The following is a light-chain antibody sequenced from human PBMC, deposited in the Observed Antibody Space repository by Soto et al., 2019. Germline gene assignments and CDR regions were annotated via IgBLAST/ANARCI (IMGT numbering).Light chain of an antibody. CDR1: QSISSY. CDR3: QQSYSTPRT. V-gene: IGKV1-39*01. Sequence: DIQMTQSPSSLCASVGDRVTITCRASQSISSYLNWYQQKPGKAPKRLIYAASSLQSGVPSRFSGSGSGTDFTLTISSLQPEDFATYYCQQSYSTPRTFGQGTKVEIK. CDR2: AAS. J-gene: IGKJ1*01.